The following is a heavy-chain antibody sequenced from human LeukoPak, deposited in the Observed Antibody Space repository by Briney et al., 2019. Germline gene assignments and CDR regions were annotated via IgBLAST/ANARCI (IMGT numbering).Heavy chain of an antibody. CDR3: ASRRYFEVVTETKYYFDY. D-gene: IGHD2-21*02. CDR2: IYYSGST. Sequence: SETLSLTCTVSGGSISSSSYYWGWIRQPPGKGLEWIGSIYYSGSTYYNPSLKSRVTISVDTSKNQFSLKLSSVTAADTAVYYCASRRYFEVVTETKYYFDYWGQGTLVTVSS. CDR1: GGSISSSSYY. V-gene: IGHV4-39*01. J-gene: IGHJ4*02.